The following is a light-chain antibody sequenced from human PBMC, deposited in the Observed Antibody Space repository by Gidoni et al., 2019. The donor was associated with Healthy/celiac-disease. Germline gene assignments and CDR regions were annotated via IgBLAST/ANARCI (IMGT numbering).Light chain of an antibody. Sequence: QPVLTQPPPESAPPGQKVTISCSGSSSNIGNNYVSWYQQLPGTAPKLLIYYNNKRPSGIPDRFSGSKSGTSATLGITGLQTGDEADYYCGTWDSSLSAGVLGGGTKLTVL. CDR1: SSNIGNNY. CDR3: GTWDSSLSAGV. V-gene: IGLV1-51*01. CDR2: YNN. J-gene: IGLJ3*02.